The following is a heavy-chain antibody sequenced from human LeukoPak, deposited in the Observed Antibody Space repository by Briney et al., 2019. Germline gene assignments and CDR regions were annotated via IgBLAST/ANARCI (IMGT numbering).Heavy chain of an antibody. CDR1: GYSISSGYY. V-gene: IGHV4-38-2*02. J-gene: IGHJ5*02. CDR3: ARVSFYDYVWGSYRLNWFDP. Sequence: SETLSLTCTVSGYSISSGYYWGWIRQPPGKGLEWIGSIYHSGSTYYNPSLKSRVTISVDTSKNQFSLKLSSVTAADTAVYYCARVSFYDYVWGSYRLNWFDPWGQGTLVTVSS. CDR2: IYHSGST. D-gene: IGHD3-16*02.